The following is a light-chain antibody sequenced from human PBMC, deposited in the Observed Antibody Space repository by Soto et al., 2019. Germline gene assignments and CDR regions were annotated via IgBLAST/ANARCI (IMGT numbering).Light chain of an antibody. CDR2: AAS. Sequence: AIRLTQSPSSFSGSTRDRVTITCRACQGVSSYLAWYQQKPGQAPKLLIYAASTLQSGAPSRFNGSGSVADFTLTIASLQVEDFATDYCQQYYSYPFTFGPGTKVDIK. CDR1: QGVSSY. CDR3: QQYYSYPFT. J-gene: IGKJ3*01. V-gene: IGKV1-8*01.